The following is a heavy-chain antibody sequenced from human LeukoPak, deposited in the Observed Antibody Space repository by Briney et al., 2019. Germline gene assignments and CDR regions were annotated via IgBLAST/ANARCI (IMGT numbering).Heavy chain of an antibody. Sequence: RGSLRLSCAASGFTISSYWMHWGRQAPGKGLVWVSRINSDGSSTSYADSVKGRFTISRDNAKNTLYLQMNNLRAEDTAVYYCSSGNSHAFDIWGQGTMVTVSS. D-gene: IGHD4-23*01. V-gene: IGHV3-74*01. CDR1: GFTISSYW. CDR2: INSDGSST. CDR3: SSGNSHAFDI. J-gene: IGHJ3*02.